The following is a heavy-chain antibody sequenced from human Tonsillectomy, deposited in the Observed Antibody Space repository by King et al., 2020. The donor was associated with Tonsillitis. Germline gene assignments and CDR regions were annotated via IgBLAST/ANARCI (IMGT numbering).Heavy chain of an antibody. V-gene: IGHV4-34*01. CDR3: ARGLRAVAGPKWGDAFDI. CDR1: GGFFSGYY. Sequence: QVQLQQWGAGLLKPSETLSLTCAVYGGFFSGYYWSWIRQSPGKGLQWTGEISHSGSANYNPSLKSRVTISEDTSKNQLSLKLTSVTAAYTAVYYCARGLRAVAGPKWGDAFDIWGQGTMVTVSS. CDR2: ISHSGSA. J-gene: IGHJ3*02. D-gene: IGHD6-19*01.